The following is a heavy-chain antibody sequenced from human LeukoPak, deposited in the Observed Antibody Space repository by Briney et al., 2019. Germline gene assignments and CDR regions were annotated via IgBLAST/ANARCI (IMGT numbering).Heavy chain of an antibody. CDR2: IYYSGST. J-gene: IGHJ3*02. V-gene: IGHV4-30-4*08. CDR3: ARSGSKTDAFDI. D-gene: IGHD1-26*01. Sequence: SQTLSLTCTVSGGSISSGDYYWSWIRQPPGKGLEWIGYIYYSGSTNYNSSLKSRVTISVDTSKNQFSLKLSSVTAADTAVYYCARSGSKTDAFDIWGQGTMVTVSS. CDR1: GGSISSGDYY.